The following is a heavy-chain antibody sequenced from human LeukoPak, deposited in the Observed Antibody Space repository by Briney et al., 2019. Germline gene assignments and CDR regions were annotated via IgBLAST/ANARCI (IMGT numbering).Heavy chain of an antibody. CDR2: ISYDGSNK. CDR3: ASASPTPYYYYMGV. CDR1: GFTFSSYA. J-gene: IGHJ6*03. V-gene: IGHV3-30*01. Sequence: GGSLRLSCAASGFTFSSYAMHWVRQAPGKGLEWVAVISYDGSNKYYADSVKGRFTISRDNSKNTLYLQMNSLRAEDTAVYYCASASPTPYYYYMGVWGKGTTVTVSS.